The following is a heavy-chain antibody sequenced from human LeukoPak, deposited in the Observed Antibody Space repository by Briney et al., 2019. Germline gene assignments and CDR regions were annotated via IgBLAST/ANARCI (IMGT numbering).Heavy chain of an antibody. CDR1: GYYFNSYW. CDR2: IYPGDSET. V-gene: IGHV5-51*01. Sequence: GASLQISCQGSGYYFNSYWIGWARPLAGKGLEWMGIIYPGDSETIYSPSFRAQITISADKSINTAYLRWSSLKASDTAMYYCARAYYCGGGSCKLEYWGQGTLVTVSS. D-gene: IGHD2-15*01. J-gene: IGHJ4*02. CDR3: ARAYYCGGGSCKLEY.